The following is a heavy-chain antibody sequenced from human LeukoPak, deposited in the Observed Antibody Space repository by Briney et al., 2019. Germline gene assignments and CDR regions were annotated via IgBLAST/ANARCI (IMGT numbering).Heavy chain of an antibody. J-gene: IGHJ4*02. CDR2: IYHSGST. CDR1: GGSISPYY. Sequence: SETLSLTRTASGGSISPYYWSWIRQPPGKGLEWIGYIYHSGSTNYNPSIKSRVVISVDTSKNQFSLKLNSVTAADTAMYYCARHGGGGESYPRVFDYWGRGNLVTVSA. V-gene: IGHV4-59*08. D-gene: IGHD1-26*01. CDR3: ARHGGGGESYPRVFDY.